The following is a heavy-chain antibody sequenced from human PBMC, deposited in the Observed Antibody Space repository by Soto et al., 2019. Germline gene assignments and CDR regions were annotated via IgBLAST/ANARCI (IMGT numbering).Heavy chain of an antibody. CDR2: ISHTGTT. CDR1: GFPISSPYS. V-gene: IGHV4-38-2*02. D-gene: IGHD4-17*01. J-gene: IGHJ6*02. CDR3: ARVTMVTRDADHFGVHV. Sequence: SETLSLTCLVSGFPISSPYSWGWIRQPPGKGLEWIGSISHTGTTSYSPSLTSRVSISVDTSKNQVSLKLTSVTAADTAVYFCARVTMVTRDADHFGVHVSGHGTTVAVSS.